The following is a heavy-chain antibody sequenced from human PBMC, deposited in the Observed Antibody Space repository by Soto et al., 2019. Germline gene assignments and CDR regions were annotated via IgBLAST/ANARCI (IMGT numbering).Heavy chain of an antibody. CDR1: GYIFSSYW. CDR3: ARLYGGNSPLFDY. D-gene: IGHD2-21*02. Sequence: TGESLKISCKGSGYIFSSYWIGWVRQVPGKGLEWVGSIYPGDSDTRQNPSFQGHVTISIDKSIGTAYLQWSSLRASDTAMYYCARLYGGNSPLFDYWGQGTLVTVSS. CDR2: IYPGDSDT. J-gene: IGHJ4*02. V-gene: IGHV5-51*01.